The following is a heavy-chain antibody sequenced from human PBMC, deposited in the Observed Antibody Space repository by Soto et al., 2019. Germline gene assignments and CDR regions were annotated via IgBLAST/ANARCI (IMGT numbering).Heavy chain of an antibody. CDR1: GFTVSSNY. Sequence: GGSLRLSCAASGFTVSSNYMSWVRQAPGKGLEWVSVIYSGGSTYYADSVKGRFTISRDNSKNTLYLQMNSLRAEDTAVYYCARDPTVLGGVGVWGWGQGTLVTVSS. V-gene: IGHV3-66*01. CDR2: IYSGGST. D-gene: IGHD3-16*01. CDR3: ARDPTVLGGVGVWG. J-gene: IGHJ4*02.